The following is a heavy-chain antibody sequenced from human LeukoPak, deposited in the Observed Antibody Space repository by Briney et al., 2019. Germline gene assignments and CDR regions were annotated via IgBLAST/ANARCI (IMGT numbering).Heavy chain of an antibody. CDR1: GGTFSSYD. J-gene: IGHJ4*02. D-gene: IGHD1-26*01. Sequence: ASVKVSCKASGGTFSSYDISWVRQAPGQGLEWMGGIMPMFGKANYAQKFQGRVTTTADKATSTAYMELSSLRSEDTAVYYCARGSELLFWGQGTLVAVSS. CDR2: IMPMFGKA. V-gene: IGHV1-69*06. CDR3: ARGSELLF.